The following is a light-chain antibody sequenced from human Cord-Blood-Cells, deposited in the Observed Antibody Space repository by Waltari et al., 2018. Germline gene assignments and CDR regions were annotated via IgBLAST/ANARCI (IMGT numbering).Light chain of an antibody. V-gene: IGKV1-5*03. CDR2: KAS. CDR1: QSISSW. J-gene: IGKJ1*01. Sequence: IKMTQSLSTLSESVGDRVTITCRASQSISSWLAWYQQKPGKAPKLLIYKASSLESGVPSRFSGSGSGTEFTLTISSLQPDDFATYYCQQYNSYSTFGQGTKVEIK. CDR3: QQYNSYST.